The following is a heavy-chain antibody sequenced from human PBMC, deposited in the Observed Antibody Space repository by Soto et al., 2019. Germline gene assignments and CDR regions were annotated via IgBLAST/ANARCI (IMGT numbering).Heavy chain of an antibody. J-gene: IGHJ4*02. CDR2: IYYSGST. V-gene: IGHV4-30-4*01. Sequence: LSLTCTVSGGSISSGDYYWSWIRQPPGKGLEWIGYIYYSGSTYYNPSLKSRVTISVDTSKNQFSLKLSSVTAADTAVYYCARTITMIIFDYWGQGTLVTVSS. CDR3: ARTITMIIFDY. CDR1: GGSISSGDYY. D-gene: IGHD3-22*01.